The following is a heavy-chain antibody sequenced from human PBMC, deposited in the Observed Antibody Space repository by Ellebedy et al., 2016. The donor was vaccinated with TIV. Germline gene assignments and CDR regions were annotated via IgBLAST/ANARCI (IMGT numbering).Heavy chain of an antibody. D-gene: IGHD4-17*01. CDR2: TYYRSKWYN. Sequence: MPSETLSLTCAISGDSVSSNSAAWNWIRQSPSRGLEWLGRTYYRSKWYNDYAVSVKSRITINPDTSKNQFSLQLNSVTPEDTAVYYCARDQGEFQHDYGDDLSPDYFDYWGQGTLVTVSS. CDR1: GDSVSSNSAA. CDR3: ARDQGEFQHDYGDDLSPDYFDY. V-gene: IGHV6-1*01. J-gene: IGHJ4*02.